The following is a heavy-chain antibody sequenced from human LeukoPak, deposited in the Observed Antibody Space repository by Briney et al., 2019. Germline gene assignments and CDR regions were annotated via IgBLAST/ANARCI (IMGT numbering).Heavy chain of an antibody. V-gene: IGHV1-2*06. CDR3: ARRYSGYVGLDL. Sequence: ASVKVSCKASGYTFTGYYMHWVRQAPGQGLEWMGRINPNSGGTNYAQKFQGRVTMTRDTSIGTAYMELSRLRSDDTAVYYCARRYSGYVGLDLWGRGTLVTVSS. CDR2: INPNSGGT. CDR1: GYTFTGYY. J-gene: IGHJ2*01. D-gene: IGHD5-12*01.